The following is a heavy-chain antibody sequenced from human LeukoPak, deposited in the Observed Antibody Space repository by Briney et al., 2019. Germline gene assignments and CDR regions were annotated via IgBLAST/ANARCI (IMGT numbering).Heavy chain of an antibody. V-gene: IGHV1-2*04. CDR1: GYTFTGYH. CDR2: INPNSGGT. CDR3: AREKGDSGYDYSYYYYGMDV. Sequence: ASVKVSCKASGYTFTGYHMHWVRQAPGQGLEWMGWINPNSGGTNYAQKFQGWVTMTRDTSISTAYMELSRLRSDDTAVYYCAREKGDSGYDYSYYYYGMDVWGQGTTVTVSS. J-gene: IGHJ6*02. D-gene: IGHD5-12*01.